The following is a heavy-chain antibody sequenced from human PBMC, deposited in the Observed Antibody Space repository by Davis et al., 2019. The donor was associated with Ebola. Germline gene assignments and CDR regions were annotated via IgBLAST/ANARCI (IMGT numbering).Heavy chain of an antibody. CDR2: INGDGTLI. J-gene: IGHJ4*02. CDR3: AKDARIAVAGTVYFDY. V-gene: IGHV3-74*01. CDR1: GFSFSDSW. Sequence: HTGGSLRLSCAASGFSFSDSWMHWVRQAPGKGLVWVSRINGDGTLITYADSVKGRFTISRDNAKNTLYLQMNSLRAEDTAVYYCAKDARIAVAGTVYFDYWGQGTLVTVSS. D-gene: IGHD6-19*01.